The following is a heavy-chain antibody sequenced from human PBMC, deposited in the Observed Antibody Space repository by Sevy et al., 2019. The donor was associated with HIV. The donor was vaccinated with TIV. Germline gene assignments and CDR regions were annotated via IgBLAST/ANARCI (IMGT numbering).Heavy chain of an antibody. V-gene: IGHV1-3*01. J-gene: IGHJ4*02. Sequence: ASVKVSCKASGYTFTSYAFHWVRQAPGQRLEWMGWINAGNGNTKYSEKFQGRVTITRDTSASTAYMELSSLRSEDTAVYYCARDYFGSGTFYNGNFFDYWGQGTLVTVPS. CDR1: GYTFTSYA. CDR2: INAGNGNT. D-gene: IGHD3-10*01. CDR3: ARDYFGSGTFYNGNFFDY.